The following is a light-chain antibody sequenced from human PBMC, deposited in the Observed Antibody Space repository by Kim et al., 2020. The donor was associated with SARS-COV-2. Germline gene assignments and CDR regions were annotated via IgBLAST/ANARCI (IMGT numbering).Light chain of an antibody. Sequence: SSVRLTCTLDSGHSNYIIAWHQQHPGKAPRYLMKLEGSGLSVRGSGVPERFSGSTSGADRYLTISNLQSEDEADYYCETWDNDTWMFGGGTKLTVL. CDR2: LEGSGLS. CDR1: SGHSNYI. J-gene: IGLJ3*02. V-gene: IGLV4-60*03. CDR3: ETWDNDTWM.